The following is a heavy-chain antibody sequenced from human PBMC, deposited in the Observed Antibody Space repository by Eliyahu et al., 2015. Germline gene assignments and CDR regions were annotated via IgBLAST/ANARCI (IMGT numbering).Heavy chain of an antibody. J-gene: IGHJ4*02. D-gene: IGHD3-3*01. CDR2: SRSKANSYTT. CDR3: TTGVEGGAPGGY. V-gene: IGHV3-72*01. Sequence: EVQLVESGGGLVQPGGSLRLSCAASGFXFTDQYMDWVRQAPGKGLEWLARSRSKANSYTTEYAASVKGRFTISRDDSKNSLYLQMNSLKTEDTAVYYCTTGVEGGAPGGYWGQGTLVTVSS. CDR1: GFXFTDQY.